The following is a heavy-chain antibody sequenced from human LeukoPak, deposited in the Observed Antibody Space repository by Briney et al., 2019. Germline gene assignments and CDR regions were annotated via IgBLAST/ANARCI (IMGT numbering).Heavy chain of an antibody. CDR3: TRTKDYDFWSGYCLDP. CDR2: IRSKANSYAT. J-gene: IGHJ5*02. Sequence: GGSLRLSCAASGFTFSGSAMHWVRQASGKGLEWVGRIRSKANSYATAYAASVKGRFTISRDDSKNTAYLQMNSLKTEDTAVYYCTRTKDYDFWSGYCLDPWGQGTLVTVSP. D-gene: IGHD3-3*01. CDR1: GFTFSGSA. V-gene: IGHV3-73*01.